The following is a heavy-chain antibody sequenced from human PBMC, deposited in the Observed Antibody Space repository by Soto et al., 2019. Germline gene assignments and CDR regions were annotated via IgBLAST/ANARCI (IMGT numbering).Heavy chain of an antibody. CDR1: GYTFTSYG. V-gene: IGHV1-18*01. D-gene: IGHD3-22*01. J-gene: IGHJ5*02. CDR2: ISAYNGNT. CDR3: AKDGYREPNWFDP. Sequence: ASVKVSCKASGYTFTSYGISWVRQAPGQGLEWMGWISAYNGNTNYAQKLQGRFTMTTDTSKSTAYMELRSLRSDDTAVYYCAKDGYREPNWFDPWGQGTLVTVSS.